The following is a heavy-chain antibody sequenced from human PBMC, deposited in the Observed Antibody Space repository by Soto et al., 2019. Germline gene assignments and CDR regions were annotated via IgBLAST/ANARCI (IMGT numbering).Heavy chain of an antibody. Sequence: EAQLLESGGGLVQPGGSLRLSCAASAFTFSSYAMSWVRQAPGKGLEWVSAISASGGSTYYADSVKGRFTISRDSSKNTLYLQMNSLRADDTAVYYCAKGSGNSVYNFDNWGQGTLVTVSS. V-gene: IGHV3-23*01. J-gene: IGHJ4*02. CDR3: AKGSGNSVYNFDN. D-gene: IGHD1-26*01. CDR1: AFTFSSYA. CDR2: ISASGGST.